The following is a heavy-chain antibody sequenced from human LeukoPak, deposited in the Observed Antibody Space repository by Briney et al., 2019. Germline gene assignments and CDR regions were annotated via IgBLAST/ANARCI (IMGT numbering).Heavy chain of an antibody. V-gene: IGHV3-7*01. CDR2: IKHNGDDL. CDR3: ARELRTFDS. CDR1: GYTFSSYR. J-gene: IGHJ4*02. Sequence: GGSLRLSCAASGYTFSSYRMAWVRQAPGKGLECVANIKHNGDDLNYVDSVAGRFTISSDNAQNSLYLHMTSLRAEDTAVYYCARELRTFDSWGQGTLVTVSS. D-gene: IGHD3-16*01.